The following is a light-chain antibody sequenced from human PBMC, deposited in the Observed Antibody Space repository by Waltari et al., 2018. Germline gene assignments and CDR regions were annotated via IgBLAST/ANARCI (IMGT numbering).Light chain of an antibody. J-gene: IGKJ1*01. V-gene: IGKV3-20*01. CDR3: QKYGTLPAT. CDR1: PSISRF. CDR2: DAA. Sequence: SCTSRPSISRFLAWSLLIPGQPPRLLTDDAAPSSAGIPDWFSGSGSGTDFSLTISKLEPEDCAVECCQKYGTLPATVGQGTKVEIK.